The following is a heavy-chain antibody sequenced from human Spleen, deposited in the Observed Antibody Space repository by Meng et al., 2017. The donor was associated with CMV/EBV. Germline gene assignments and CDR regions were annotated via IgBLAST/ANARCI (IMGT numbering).Heavy chain of an antibody. CDR1: GYSFITYY. CDR2: INPDGGST. CDR3: ARDLVGCDAFDV. J-gene: IGHJ3*01. V-gene: IGHV1-46*01. D-gene: IGHD3-10*01. Sequence: ASVKVSCKASGYSFITYYIHWVRQAPGQGLEWMGRINPDGGSTTYAQKFQGGVTLTSDTSTTTVYLELSSLKSEDTAVYYCARDLVGCDAFDVWGQGTMVTVSS.